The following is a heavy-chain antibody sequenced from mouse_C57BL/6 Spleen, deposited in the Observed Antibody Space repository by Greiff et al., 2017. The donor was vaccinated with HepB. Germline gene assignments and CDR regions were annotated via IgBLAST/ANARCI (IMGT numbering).Heavy chain of an antibody. CDR2: ISSGSSTI. Sequence: VQLKESGGGLVKPGGSLKLSCAASGFTFSDYGMHWVRQAPEKGLEWVAYISSGSSTIYYADTVKGRFTISRDNAKNTLFLQMTSLRSEETAMYYCATDGYYAVDYWLQVTTLTVSS. CDR3: ATDGYYAVDY. J-gene: IGHJ2*01. CDR1: GFTFSDYG. D-gene: IGHD2-3*01. V-gene: IGHV5-17*01.